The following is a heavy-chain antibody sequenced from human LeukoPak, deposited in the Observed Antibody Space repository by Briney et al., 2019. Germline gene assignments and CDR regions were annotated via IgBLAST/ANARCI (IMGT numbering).Heavy chain of an antibody. Sequence: GASVKVSCKASGYTFIHYYIHWVRQAPGQGLEWVGIINPSGGSTTYAQKFQGRVSMTRDTSTSTVYMELSSLESDDTALYYCARHSLPGTTPFDYSGQGTLVTVSS. D-gene: IGHD1-1*01. J-gene: IGHJ4*02. CDR2: INPSGGST. CDR1: GYTFIHYY. V-gene: IGHV1-46*01. CDR3: ARHSLPGTTPFDY.